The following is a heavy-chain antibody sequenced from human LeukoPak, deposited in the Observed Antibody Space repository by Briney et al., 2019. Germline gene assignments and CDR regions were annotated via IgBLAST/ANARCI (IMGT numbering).Heavy chain of an antibody. Sequence: PSVKVSCKASGYTFTGYYMHWVRQAPGQGLEWMGWINPNSGGTNYAQKFQGRVTMTRGTSISTAYMELSRLRSDDTAVYYCARRYYDSSGYYYFDYWGQGTLVTVSS. CDR2: INPNSGGT. V-gene: IGHV1-2*02. CDR1: GYTFTGYY. CDR3: ARRYYDSSGYYYFDY. J-gene: IGHJ4*02. D-gene: IGHD3-22*01.